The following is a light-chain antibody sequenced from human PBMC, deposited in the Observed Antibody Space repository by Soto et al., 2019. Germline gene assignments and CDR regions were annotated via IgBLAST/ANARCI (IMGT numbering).Light chain of an antibody. CDR3: SSYTTIKTVI. J-gene: IGLJ2*01. CDR2: DVT. V-gene: IGLV2-14*01. CDR1: SSDVGAYNY. Sequence: QSALAQPASVSGSPGQSITISCTGTSSDVGAYNYVSWYHQHHPGKAPELIIYDVTDRPSGVSTRFSGSTSGNKVSLTISGLQAEDEGDYYCSSYTTIKTVIFGGGTKVTVL.